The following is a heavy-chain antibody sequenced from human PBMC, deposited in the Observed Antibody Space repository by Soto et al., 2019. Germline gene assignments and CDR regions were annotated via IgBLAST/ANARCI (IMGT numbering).Heavy chain of an antibody. V-gene: IGHV1-2*04. Sequence: ASVKVSCKASGYTFTGYYMHWGRQAPGQGLEWMGWINPNSGGTNYAQKFQGWVTMTRDTSISTAYMELSRLRSDDTAVYYCARSSSSSWLTFQHWGQGTLVTVSS. CDR1: GYTFTGYY. CDR3: ARSSSSSWLTFQH. CDR2: INPNSGGT. J-gene: IGHJ1*01. D-gene: IGHD6-13*01.